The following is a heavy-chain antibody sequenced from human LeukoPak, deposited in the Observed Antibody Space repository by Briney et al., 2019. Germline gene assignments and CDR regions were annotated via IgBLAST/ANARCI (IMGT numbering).Heavy chain of an antibody. CDR1: GGSFSGYY. CDR3: ARPREYYYGSGSSTNWFDP. Sequence: KPSETLSLTCAVYGGSFSGYYWSWIRQPPGKGLEWIGSIYYSGSTYYNPSLKSRVTISVDTSKNQFSLKLSSVTAADTAVYYCARPREYYYGSGSSTNWFDPWGQGTLVTVSS. V-gene: IGHV4-34*01. D-gene: IGHD3-10*01. J-gene: IGHJ5*02. CDR2: IYYSGST.